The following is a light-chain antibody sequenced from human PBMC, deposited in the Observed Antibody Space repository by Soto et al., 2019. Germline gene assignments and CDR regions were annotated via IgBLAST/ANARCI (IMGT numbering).Light chain of an antibody. CDR2: KVT. CDR3: SSYTSRSTWV. Sequence: QSALTQPASVSGSPGQSITISCTGTSSDVGGYNYVSWCQQHPGEAPKLILYKVTQRPSGVSYRFSGSKSGNTASLTFSGLQAEDEAAYYCSSYTSRSTWVFGGGTKVTVL. V-gene: IGLV2-14*01. J-gene: IGLJ3*02. CDR1: SSDVGGYNY.